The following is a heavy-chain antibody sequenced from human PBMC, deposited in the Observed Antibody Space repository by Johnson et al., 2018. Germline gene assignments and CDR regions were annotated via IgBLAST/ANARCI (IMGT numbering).Heavy chain of an antibody. CDR1: GGSFSGYY. J-gene: IGHJ1*01. CDR3: ARGLRIVGAKYFQH. D-gene: IGHD1-26*01. V-gene: IGHV4-34*01. CDR2: INHSGST. Sequence: VQLQQWGAGLLKPSETLSLTCAVYGGSFSGYYWSWIRQPPGKGLEWIGEINHSGSTNYNPSLKSRVTISVDTSKNQFSLKLSSVTAADTAVYYCARGLRIVGAKYFQHWGQGTLVTVSS.